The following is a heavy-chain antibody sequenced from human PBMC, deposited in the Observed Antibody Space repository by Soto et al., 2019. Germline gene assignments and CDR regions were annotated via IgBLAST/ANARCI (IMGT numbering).Heavy chain of an antibody. D-gene: IGHD3-3*01. J-gene: IGHJ4*02. Sequence: SETLSLTCTVSGGSISSGGNYWSCIRQHPGKGLEWIGYITYTGASFFNPSLEGRVCMSVATSLNKYHLERSSVTAADTTVYYCARGLTLSGVFPGFDYWGRGTLVTVSS. CDR2: ITYTGAS. V-gene: IGHV4-31*03. CDR3: ARGLTLSGVFPGFDY. CDR1: GGSISSGGNY.